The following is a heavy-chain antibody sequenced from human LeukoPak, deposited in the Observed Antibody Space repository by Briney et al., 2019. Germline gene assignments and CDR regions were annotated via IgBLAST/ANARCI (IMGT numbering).Heavy chain of an antibody. D-gene: IGHD1-1*01. J-gene: IGHJ5*02. CDR3: ATATVTHTRDP. V-gene: IGHV1-2*02. CDR1: GYIFSDFY. CDR2: INPYSGAL. Sequence: ASVKVSCQTSGYIFSDFYLNWVRQAPGQGLEWMGWINPYSGALISAQSLQGRLTMTWDTSTGTAYMELTRLTSDDTAVYYCATATVTHTRDPWGQGTLVTVSS.